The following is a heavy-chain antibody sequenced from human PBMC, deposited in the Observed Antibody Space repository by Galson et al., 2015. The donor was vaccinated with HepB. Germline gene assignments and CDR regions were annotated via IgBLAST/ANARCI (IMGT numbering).Heavy chain of an antibody. CDR1: GGSISSGGYY. J-gene: IGHJ3*02. Sequence: TLSLTCTVSGGSISSGGYYWSWIRQHPGKGLEWIGYIYYSGSTYYNPSLKSRVTISVDTSKNQFSLKLSSVTAADTAVYYCARAAQTPLIVVAANAFDIWGQGTMVTVSS. D-gene: IGHD3-22*01. V-gene: IGHV4-31*03. CDR2: IYYSGST. CDR3: ARAAQTPLIVVAANAFDI.